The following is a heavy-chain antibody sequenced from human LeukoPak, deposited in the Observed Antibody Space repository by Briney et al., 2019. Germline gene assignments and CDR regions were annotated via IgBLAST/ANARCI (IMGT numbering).Heavy chain of an antibody. J-gene: IGHJ4*02. D-gene: IGHD5-12*01. CDR2: INAGNGNT. Sequence: ASVKVSCKASGYTFTSYDINWVRQAPGQRLEWMGWINAGNGNTKYSQKFQGRVTITRDTSASTAYMEPSGLRSEDTAVYYCARDFNEKEGYDPDVSDYWGQGTLVTVSS. V-gene: IGHV1-3*01. CDR1: GYTFTSYD. CDR3: ARDFNEKEGYDPDVSDY.